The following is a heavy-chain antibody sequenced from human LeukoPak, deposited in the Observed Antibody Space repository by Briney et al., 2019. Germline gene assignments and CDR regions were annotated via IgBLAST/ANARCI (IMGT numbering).Heavy chain of an antibody. J-gene: IGHJ1*01. CDR1: GGSFSGYY. Sequence: SETLSLTCAVYGGSFSGYYWSWIRQPPGKGLEWIGEINRSGSTNYNPSLKSRATISVDTSKNQFSLKLSSVTAADTAVYYCARGRFRYDILTGRAFQHWGQGTLVTVSS. D-gene: IGHD3-9*01. CDR2: INRSGST. V-gene: IGHV4-34*01. CDR3: ARGRFRYDILTGRAFQH.